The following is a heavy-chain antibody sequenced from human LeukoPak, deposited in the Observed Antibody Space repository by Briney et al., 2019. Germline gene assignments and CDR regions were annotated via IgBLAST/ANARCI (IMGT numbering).Heavy chain of an antibody. CDR1: GASMIGHY. V-gene: IGHV4-59*11. D-gene: IGHD6-6*01. CDR3: AKESRSSSGSWFDP. CDR2: IYSSGST. J-gene: IGHJ5*02. Sequence: SETLSLTCDVSGASMIGHYWSWIRRPPGKGLEWIGYIYSSGSTNCNPSLCSRVTISINTSENQFSLKLSSVTAADTAVYYCAKESRSSSGSWFDPWGRGTLVTVSS.